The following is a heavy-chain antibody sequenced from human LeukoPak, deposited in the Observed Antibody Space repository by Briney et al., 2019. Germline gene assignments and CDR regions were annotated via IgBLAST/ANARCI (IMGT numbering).Heavy chain of an antibody. CDR1: GYTFTGYY. V-gene: IGHV1-2*02. D-gene: IGHD5-24*01. CDR2: NNPNSGGT. CDR3: ARDYRDGYNYYFDY. Sequence: ALVKVSCKASGYTFTGYYMHWVRQAPGQGLEWMGWNNPNSGGTNYAQKFQGRVTMTRDTSISTAYMELSRLRSDDTAVYYCARDYRDGYNYYFDYWGQGTLVTVSS. J-gene: IGHJ4*02.